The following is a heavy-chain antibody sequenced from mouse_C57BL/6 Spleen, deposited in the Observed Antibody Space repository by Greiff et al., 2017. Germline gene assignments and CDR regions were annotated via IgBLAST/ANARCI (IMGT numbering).Heavy chain of an antibody. Sequence: QVQLQQPGAELVKPGASVKLSCKASGYTFTSYWMHWVKQRPGQGLEWIGMIHPNSGSTNYNEKFKSKATLTVDKSSSTAYMQLSSLTSEDSAVYYCARSGFHGSSPYYAMDYWGQGTSVTGSS. CDR3: ARSGFHGSSPYYAMDY. CDR1: GYTFTSYW. CDR2: IHPNSGST. D-gene: IGHD1-1*01. V-gene: IGHV1-64*01. J-gene: IGHJ4*01.